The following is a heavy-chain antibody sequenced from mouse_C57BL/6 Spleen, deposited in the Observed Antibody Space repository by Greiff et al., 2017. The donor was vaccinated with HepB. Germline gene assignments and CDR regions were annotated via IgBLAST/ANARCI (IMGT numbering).Heavy chain of an antibody. CDR1: GYTFTSYW. CDR2: IDPSDSYT. D-gene: IGHD4-1*01. Sequence: QVQLQQPGAELVRPGTSVKLSCKASGYTFTSYWMHWVKQRPGQGLEWIGVIDPSDSYTNYNQKFKGKATLTVDTSSSTAYMQLSSLTSEYSAVYYCAREEVTGYWGQGTSVTVSS. V-gene: IGHV1-59*01. J-gene: IGHJ4*01. CDR3: AREEVTGY.